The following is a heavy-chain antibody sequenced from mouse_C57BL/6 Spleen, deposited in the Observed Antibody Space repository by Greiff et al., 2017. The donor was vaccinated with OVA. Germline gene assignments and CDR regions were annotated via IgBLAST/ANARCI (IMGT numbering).Heavy chain of an antibody. D-gene: IGHD2-4*01. Sequence: DVKLVESGGGLVKPGGSLKLSCAASGFTFSSYAMSWVRQTPEKRLEWVATISDGGSYTYYPDNVKGRFTISRDNAKNNLYLQMSHLKSEDTAMYYCARDREYDYDGTPFAYWGQGTLVTVSA. CDR1: GFTFSSYA. J-gene: IGHJ3*01. CDR2: ISDGGSYT. V-gene: IGHV5-4*01. CDR3: ARDREYDYDGTPFAY.